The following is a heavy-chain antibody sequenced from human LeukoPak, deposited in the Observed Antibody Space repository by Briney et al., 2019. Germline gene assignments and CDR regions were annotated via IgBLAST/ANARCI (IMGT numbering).Heavy chain of an antibody. CDR1: GYTFTSYG. Sequence: ASVKVSCKASGYTFTSYGISWVRQAPGQGLERMGWISGDNGNTHYAQNLQGRVTMTTDTSTSTAYMELRSLRSDDTAVYYCARGPYCSGGTCYSQYFDYWGQGTLVTVSS. J-gene: IGHJ4*02. V-gene: IGHV1-18*01. CDR3: ARGPYCSGGTCYSQYFDY. CDR2: ISGDNGNT. D-gene: IGHD2-15*01.